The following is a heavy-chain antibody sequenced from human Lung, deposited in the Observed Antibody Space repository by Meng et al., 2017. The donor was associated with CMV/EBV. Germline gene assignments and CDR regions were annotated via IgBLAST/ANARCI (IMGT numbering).Heavy chain of an antibody. Sequence: LSLTCAASGFTFSDFYMSWIRQAPGKGLEWVSYITSSGRTIHYADSVKGRFTVSRDNAKNSLYLQMNSLRAEDTAVYYCARGSRVTMIVVASSGWGQGTLVTVSS. CDR1: GFTFSDFY. CDR3: ARGSRVTMIVVASSG. D-gene: IGHD3-22*01. V-gene: IGHV3-11*01. J-gene: IGHJ4*02. CDR2: ITSSGRTI.